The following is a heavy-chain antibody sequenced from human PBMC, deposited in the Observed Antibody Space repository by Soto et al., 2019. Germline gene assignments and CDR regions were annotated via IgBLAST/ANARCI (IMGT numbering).Heavy chain of an antibody. CDR2: INPNSGGT. CDR1: GYTFTGYY. V-gene: IGHV1-2*02. Sequence: AASVEVSCKXSGYTFTGYYMHWVRQAPGQGLEWMGWINPNSGGTNYAQKFQGRVTMTRDTSISTAYMELSRLRSDDTAVYYCARADILSRFDPWGQGTLVTVSS. D-gene: IGHD3-3*02. J-gene: IGHJ5*02. CDR3: ARADILSRFDP.